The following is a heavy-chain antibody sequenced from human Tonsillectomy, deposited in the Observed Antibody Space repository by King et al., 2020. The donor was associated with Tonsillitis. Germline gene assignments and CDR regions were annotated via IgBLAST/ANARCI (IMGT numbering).Heavy chain of an antibody. Sequence: VQLVESGGGLAQPGGSLRLSCAASGFTFSSHSLNWVRQAPGKGLEWVSSISSSGTSIYYADSVKGRFTISRDNAKNSLYLQMNSLRAEDTAVYYCARVDYDSSGYWDAFDIWGQGTTVTVSS. J-gene: IGHJ3*02. CDR1: GFTFSSHS. V-gene: IGHV3-48*01. D-gene: IGHD3-22*01. CDR3: ARVDYDSSGYWDAFDI. CDR2: ISSSGTSI.